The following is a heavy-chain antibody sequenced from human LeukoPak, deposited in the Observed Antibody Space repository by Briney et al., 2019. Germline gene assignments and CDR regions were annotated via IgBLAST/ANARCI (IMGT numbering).Heavy chain of an antibody. Sequence: GGSLRPSCAASGFTFSTYEMNWVRQAPGKGLEWVSYISSSGGTIYYADSVKGRFTISRDNAKNSLYLQMNSLRAEDTAVYYCARDGDLTPAVPFDYWGQGTLVTVSS. CDR2: ISSSGGTI. CDR1: GFTFSTYE. CDR3: ARDGDLTPAVPFDY. V-gene: IGHV3-48*03. D-gene: IGHD6-25*01. J-gene: IGHJ4*02.